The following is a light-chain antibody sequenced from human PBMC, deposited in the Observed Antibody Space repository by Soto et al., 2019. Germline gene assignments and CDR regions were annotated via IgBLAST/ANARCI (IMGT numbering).Light chain of an antibody. CDR3: QHYTNWPPIT. CDR2: GAS. Sequence: IVMTQSPVTLSVSPGERVSLSCRASQSIGSSLAWYQQKRGQAPRLLIYGASTRATGIPGRFSGRGSGTEFTLTISGLQSADFAVYYCQHYTNWPPITFGQGTRLEIK. CDR1: QSIGSS. J-gene: IGKJ5*01. V-gene: IGKV3-15*01.